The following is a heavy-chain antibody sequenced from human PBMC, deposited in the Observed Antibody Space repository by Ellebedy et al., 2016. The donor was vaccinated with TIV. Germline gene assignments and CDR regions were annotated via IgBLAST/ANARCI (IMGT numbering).Heavy chain of an antibody. CDR3: ARDVRLVVGATPDY. CDR2: ISPNGRTI. V-gene: IGHV3-48*02. Sequence: GESLKISCAASGFTFSTYWMSWVRQAPGTRLEWIAYISPNGRTITYADSVKGRFTISRDNAKTSLYLQMNSLRDDDTAVYYCARDVRLVVGATPDYWGQGTLVTVSS. CDR1: GFTFSTYW. J-gene: IGHJ4*02. D-gene: IGHD1-26*01.